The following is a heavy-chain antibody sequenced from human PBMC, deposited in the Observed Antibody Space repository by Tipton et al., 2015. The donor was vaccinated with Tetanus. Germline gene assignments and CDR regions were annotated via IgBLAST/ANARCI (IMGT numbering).Heavy chain of an antibody. CDR1: GYTFTSYG. CDR2: ISAYNGDK. J-gene: IGHJ4*02. V-gene: IGHV1-18*01. D-gene: IGHD3-10*01. CDR3: ARDELVRGVIVSKFAY. Sequence: QLVQSGAEVKKPGASVKVSCKASGYTFTSYGISWVRQAPGQGLEWMGWISAYNGDKNYAQKLQGRVILTTDTSTSTAYMELRSLRSDDTAVYYCARDELVRGVIVSKFAYWGQGTLVTVSS.